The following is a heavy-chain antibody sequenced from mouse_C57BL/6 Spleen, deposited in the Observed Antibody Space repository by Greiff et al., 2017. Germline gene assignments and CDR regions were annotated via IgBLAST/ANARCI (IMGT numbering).Heavy chain of an antibody. CDR1: GYTFTSYW. CDR3: ARNEGSSYGGYAMDD. Sequence: QVQLQQPGAELVMPGASVKLSCKASGYTFTSYWMHWVKQRPGQGLEWIGEIDPSDSYTNYNQKFKGKSTLTVDKSSSTAYMQLSSLTSEDSAVYDSARNEGSSYGGYAMDDWGQGTTVTVSS. D-gene: IGHD1-1*01. J-gene: IGHJ4*01. V-gene: IGHV1-69*01. CDR2: IDPSDSYT.